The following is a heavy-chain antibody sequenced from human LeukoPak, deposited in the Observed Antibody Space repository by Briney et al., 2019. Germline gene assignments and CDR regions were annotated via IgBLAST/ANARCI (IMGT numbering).Heavy chain of an antibody. CDR1: GGSVSSSFNY. D-gene: IGHD3-16*01. J-gene: IGHJ5*02. CDR2: IYESGSA. V-gene: IGHV4-39*01. Sequence: SETLSLTCTVSGGSVSSSFNYWAWIRQPPGKGLEWIGSIYESGSAYYNPSLKSRITMSVDTSENQFSLKLTSVTAADTAVYYCARHYGPWGQGTLVTVSS. CDR3: ARHYGP.